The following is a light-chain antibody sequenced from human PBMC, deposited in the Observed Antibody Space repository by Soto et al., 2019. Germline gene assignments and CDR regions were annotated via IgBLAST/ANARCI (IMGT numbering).Light chain of an antibody. V-gene: IGKV1-33*01. CDR1: QDISNY. CDR2: DAS. Sequence: DIQMTQSPSSLSASVGDRVTITCQASQDISNYLNWYQQKPGKAPKLLIYDASNLETGVPSRFSGSGSGTEFTFTISILQPEDIATYYCQQYDNLPPFTFGPGTKVDIK. CDR3: QQYDNLPPFT. J-gene: IGKJ3*01.